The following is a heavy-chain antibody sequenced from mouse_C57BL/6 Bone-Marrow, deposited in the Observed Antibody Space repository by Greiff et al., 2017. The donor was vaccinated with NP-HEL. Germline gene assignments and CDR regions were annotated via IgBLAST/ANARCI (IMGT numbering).Heavy chain of an antibody. CDR3: ARDSGYYFDD. CDR2: SRNKANDYTT. V-gene: IGHV7-1*01. Sequence: EVKLMESGGGLVQSGRSLRLSCATSGFTFSDFYMEWVRQAPGKGLEWIAASRNKANDYTTEYSASVKGRFIVSRDTSQSILYLQMNALRAEDTAIYYCARDSGYYFDDWGQGTTLTVSS. CDR1: GFTFSDFY. J-gene: IGHJ2*01. D-gene: IGHD4-1*01.